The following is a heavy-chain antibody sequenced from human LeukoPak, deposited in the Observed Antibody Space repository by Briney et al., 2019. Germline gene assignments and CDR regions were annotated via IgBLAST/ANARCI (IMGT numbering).Heavy chain of an antibody. CDR2: INHSGST. CDR3: ARVQLWFDP. V-gene: IGHV4-39*07. Sequence: SETLSLTCTVSGGSISSSSYYWGWIRQPPGKGLEWIGEINHSGSTNYNPSLKSRVTISVDTSKNQFSLKLSSVTAADTAVYYCARVQLWFDPWGQGTLVTVSS. D-gene: IGHD5-18*01. CDR1: GGSISSSSYY. J-gene: IGHJ5*02.